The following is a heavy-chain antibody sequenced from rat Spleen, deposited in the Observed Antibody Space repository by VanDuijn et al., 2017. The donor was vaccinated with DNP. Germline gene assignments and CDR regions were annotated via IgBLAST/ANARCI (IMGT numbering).Heavy chain of an antibody. V-gene: IGHV5-25*01. CDR2: ITSGGSNT. Sequence: EVQLVESGGGPVQPGRSLKLSCVASGFTFSDSYMAWVRQAPTKGLEWVATITSGGSNTYYPDSVKGRFTISRDNAKSTLYLQMNSLRSEDTATYYCARHFYSSYVMDAWGQGASVTVSS. CDR1: GFTFSDSY. CDR3: ARHFYSSYVMDA. J-gene: IGHJ4*01. D-gene: IGHD1-2*01.